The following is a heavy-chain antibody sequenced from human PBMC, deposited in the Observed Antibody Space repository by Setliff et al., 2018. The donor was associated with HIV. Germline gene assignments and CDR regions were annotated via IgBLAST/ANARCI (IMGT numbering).Heavy chain of an antibody. CDR2: IYYSGTT. Sequence: SETLSLTCTVSGDSVSSGSYYWCWIRQPPGKGLEWIGYIYYSGTTHYKSSLKSRVTISVDTSKNQFSLKLSSVTAADTTVYYCVGEGWSSYRSSSGYYYYYMDVWGKGTTVTVSS. V-gene: IGHV4-61*01. D-gene: IGHD6-6*01. J-gene: IGHJ6*03. CDR3: VGEGWSSYRSSSGYYYYYMDV. CDR1: GDSVSSGSYY.